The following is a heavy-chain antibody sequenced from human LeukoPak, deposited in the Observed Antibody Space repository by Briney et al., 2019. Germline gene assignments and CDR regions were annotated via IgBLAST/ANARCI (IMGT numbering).Heavy chain of an antibody. D-gene: IGHD3-22*01. CDR1: GFTFSSYG. Sequence: GGSLRLSCAASGFTFSSYGMSWVRQAPGKGLEWVSAISGSGGSTYYADSVKGRFTISRDNSKNTLYLQMNSLRAEDTAVYYCARHPAGYYYDSSGYYLTRYYFDYWGQGTLVTVSS. CDR3: ARHPAGYYYDSSGYYLTRYYFDY. J-gene: IGHJ4*02. V-gene: IGHV3-23*01. CDR2: ISGSGGST.